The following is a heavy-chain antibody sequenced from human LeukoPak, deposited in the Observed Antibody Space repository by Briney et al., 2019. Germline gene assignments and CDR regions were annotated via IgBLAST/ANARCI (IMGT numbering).Heavy chain of an antibody. CDR1: GFTLSSYA. D-gene: IGHD3-22*01. J-gene: IGHJ4*02. CDR2: ISVSGNT. V-gene: IGHV3-23*01. CDR3: AKDMYYYDSSGYYYDAPPGL. Sequence: PGETLRLSCAASGFTLSSYAMSWARQAPGKGLEWVSAISVSGNTYHADSVKGRFTISRDSSKNTLYLQMNSLRAEDTAVYYCAKDMYYYDSSGYYYDAPPGLWGQGTLVTVSS.